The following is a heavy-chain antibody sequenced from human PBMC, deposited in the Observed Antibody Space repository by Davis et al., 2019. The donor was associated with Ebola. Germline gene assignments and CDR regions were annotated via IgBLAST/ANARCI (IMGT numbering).Heavy chain of an antibody. CDR2: IYTSGDT. V-gene: IGHV4-4*07. J-gene: IGHJ6*03. Sequence: SETLSLTCGVSGGYIRSSYYWSWIRQPAGKGLEFIGRIYTSGDTNYNPSLKSRVTMSVDTSKNQFSLKLTSVTAADTAVYYCARSTYSYGYYMDFWGKGTTVTVSS. CDR3: ARSTYSYGYYMDF. D-gene: IGHD5-18*01. CDR1: GGYIRSSYY.